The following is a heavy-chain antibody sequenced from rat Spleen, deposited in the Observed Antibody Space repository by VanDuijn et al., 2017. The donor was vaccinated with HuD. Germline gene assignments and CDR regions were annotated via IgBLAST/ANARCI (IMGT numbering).Heavy chain of an antibody. CDR3: ATSPYYWYFDF. J-gene: IGHJ1*01. CDR2: ISYDGRTT. D-gene: IGHD1-12*01. Sequence: EVQLVESDGGLVQPGRSLKLSCAASGFTFSEYYMAWVRQAPTKGLEWVATISYDGRTTYYRDSVKGRFTISRDNAKRTLFLQMDSLRSEDTATYYCATSPYYWYFDFWGPGTMVTVSS. V-gene: IGHV5-29*01. CDR1: GFTFSEYY.